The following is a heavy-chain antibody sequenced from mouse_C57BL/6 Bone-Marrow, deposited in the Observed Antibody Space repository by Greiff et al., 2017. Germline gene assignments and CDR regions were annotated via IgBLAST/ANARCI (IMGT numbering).Heavy chain of an antibody. CDR2: ISNLAYSI. Sequence: EVMLVESGGGLVQPGGSLKLSCAASGFTFSDYGMAWVRQAPRKGPEWVAFISNLAYSIYYADTVTGRFTISRENAKNTRYLEMSSLRSEATAMYYCARREYYCQRYFDVWGTGTTVTVSS. D-gene: IGHD1-1*01. V-gene: IGHV5-15*01. CDR3: ARREYYCQRYFDV. J-gene: IGHJ1*03. CDR1: GFTFSDYG.